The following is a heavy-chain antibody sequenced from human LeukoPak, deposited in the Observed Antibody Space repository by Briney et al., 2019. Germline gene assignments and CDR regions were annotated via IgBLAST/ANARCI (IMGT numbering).Heavy chain of an antibody. J-gene: IGHJ6*02. CDR1: GFTFSNYW. CDR2: INSDGSRA. CDR3: ARDLKFFGAYYYGMDV. Sequence: PGGSLRLSCAASGFTFSNYWMHWVRQAPGKGLVWVSRINSDGSRATYADSVKGRFTISRDNAKNTLYLQMNSLRAEDTAVYYCARDLKFFGAYYYGMDVWGQGTTVTVSS. V-gene: IGHV3-74*01. D-gene: IGHD1-26*01.